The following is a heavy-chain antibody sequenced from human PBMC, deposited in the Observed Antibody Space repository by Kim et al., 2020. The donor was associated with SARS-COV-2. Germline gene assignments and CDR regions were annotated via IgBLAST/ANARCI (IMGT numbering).Heavy chain of an antibody. CDR2: GST. D-gene: IGHD1-26*01. V-gene: IGHV3-53*01. J-gene: IGHJ3*02. Sequence: GSTHYTAAVKGRFTISRDSSKNTLFLQMNSLRAEDTAVYYCARDRVGAGAFDIWGQGTMVTVSS. CDR3: ARDRVGAGAFDI.